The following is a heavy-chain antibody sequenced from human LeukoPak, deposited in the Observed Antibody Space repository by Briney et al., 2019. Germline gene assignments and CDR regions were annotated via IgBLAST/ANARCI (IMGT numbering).Heavy chain of an antibody. J-gene: IGHJ5*02. Sequence: PSETPSLTCTVSGGSISSYYWSWIRQPPGKGLEWIGYIYYSGSTNYNPSLKSRVTISVDTSKNQFSLKLSSVTAADTAVYYCARVGDSSGYYYDWFDPWGQGTLVTVSS. CDR1: GGSISSYY. D-gene: IGHD3-22*01. V-gene: IGHV4-59*01. CDR3: ARVGDSSGYYYDWFDP. CDR2: IYYSGST.